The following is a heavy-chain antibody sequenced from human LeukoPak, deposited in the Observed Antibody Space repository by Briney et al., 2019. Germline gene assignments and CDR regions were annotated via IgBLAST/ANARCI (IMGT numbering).Heavy chain of an antibody. Sequence: TSETLSLTCTVSGGSISSYYWSWIRQPPGKGLEWIGYIYYSGSTNYNPSLKSRVTISVDTSKNRFSLKLSSVTAADTAVYFCARRGSSWCLTGLFDYYYYMDVWGKGTTVTVSS. D-gene: IGHD6-13*01. CDR2: IYYSGST. CDR3: ARRGSSWCLTGLFDYYYYMDV. CDR1: GGSISSYY. V-gene: IGHV4-59*12. J-gene: IGHJ6*03.